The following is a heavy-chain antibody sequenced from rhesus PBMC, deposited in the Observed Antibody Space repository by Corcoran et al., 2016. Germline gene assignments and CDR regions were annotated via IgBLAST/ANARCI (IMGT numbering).Heavy chain of an antibody. V-gene: IGHV4-76*01. Sequence: QVQLQESGPGVVKPSETLSLTCAVSGYSIRSGYDWSWIRQPPVKGLEWIGYIYGSSGSTNYNPSLKNRVTISKDTSKNQFSLKLSSVTAADTAVYYCARETLYGTSYLFDYWGQGVLVTVSS. D-gene: IGHD4-29*01. CDR2: IYGSSGST. J-gene: IGHJ4*01. CDR3: ARETLYGTSYLFDY. CDR1: GYSIRSGYD.